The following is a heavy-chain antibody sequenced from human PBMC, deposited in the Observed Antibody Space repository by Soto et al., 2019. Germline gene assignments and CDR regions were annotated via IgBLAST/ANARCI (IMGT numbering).Heavy chain of an antibody. CDR2: ITTDKGKT. CDR3: ATRSPAFDY. CDR1: GYTFTSYG. J-gene: IGHJ4*02. V-gene: IGHV1-18*01. Sequence: QVQLLQSGPEVKKPGASVKCSCKTSGYTFTSYGISWVRQAPGQGLEWMGWITTDKGKTTYAQKLQGRVTMTTDTSTSTAYMELRSLISDYTAVYYCATRSPAFDYWGQGTLVIVSS.